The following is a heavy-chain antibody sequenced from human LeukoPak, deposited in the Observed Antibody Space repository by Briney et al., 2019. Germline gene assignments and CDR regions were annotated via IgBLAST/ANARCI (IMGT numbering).Heavy chain of an antibody. Sequence: ASVKVSCKASGYTFTSYYMHWVRQAPGQGLEWMGIINPSGGSTSYAQKFQGRVTITRNTSISTAYMELSSLRSEDTAVYYCARGRWNSSSPLTAWAVPGGYYYYMDVWGKGTTVTVSS. J-gene: IGHJ6*03. CDR3: ARGRWNSSSPLTAWAVPGGYYYYMDV. CDR1: GYTFTSYY. V-gene: IGHV1-46*01. D-gene: IGHD6-13*01. CDR2: INPSGGST.